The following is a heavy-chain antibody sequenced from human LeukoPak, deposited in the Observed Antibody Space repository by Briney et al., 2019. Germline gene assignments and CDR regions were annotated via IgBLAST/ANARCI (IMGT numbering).Heavy chain of an antibody. CDR1: PSSIISDYS. CDR3: ARAEQQLVPFDP. Sequence: PSETLSLTCAVSPSSIISDYSWGWIRQPPGKGLEWIGSIYHSGGTYYNPSLKSRVTISVDTSKNQFSLKLSSVTAADTAVYYCARAEQQLVPFDPWGQGTLVTVSS. D-gene: IGHD6-13*01. CDR2: IYHSGGT. V-gene: IGHV4-38-2*01. J-gene: IGHJ5*02.